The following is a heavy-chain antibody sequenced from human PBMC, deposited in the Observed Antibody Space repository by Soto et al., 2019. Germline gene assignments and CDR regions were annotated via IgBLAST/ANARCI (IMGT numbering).Heavy chain of an antibody. CDR3: AKVPYLYGSGSYYNAGASLYFDY. D-gene: IGHD3-10*01. Sequence: EVQLLESGGGLVQPGGSLRLSCAASGFTFSSYAMSWVRQAPGKGLEWVSAISGSGGSTYYADSVKGRFTISRDNSKNTLYLQMNSLRAEDTAVYYCAKVPYLYGSGSYYNAGASLYFDYWGQGTLVTVSS. J-gene: IGHJ4*02. CDR2: ISGSGGST. V-gene: IGHV3-23*01. CDR1: GFTFSSYA.